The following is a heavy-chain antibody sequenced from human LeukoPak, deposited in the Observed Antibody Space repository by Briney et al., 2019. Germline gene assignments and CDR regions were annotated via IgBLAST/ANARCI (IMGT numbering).Heavy chain of an antibody. J-gene: IGHJ4*02. CDR3: ARDGNDVMDY. Sequence: ASVKVSCKASGYLFTNYGISWVRQAPGQGLEWVGWISGYNDNANYAQKLQGRVTMTRETSTSTVYMELRSLSSDDTAIYYCARDGNDVMDYWGQGTQVTVSS. CDR1: GYLFTNYG. D-gene: IGHD1-1*01. V-gene: IGHV1-18*01. CDR2: ISGYNDNA.